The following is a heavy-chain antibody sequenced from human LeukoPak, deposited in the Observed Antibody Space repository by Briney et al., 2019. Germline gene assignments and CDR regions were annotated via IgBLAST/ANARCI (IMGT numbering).Heavy chain of an antibody. D-gene: IGHD2-8*01. CDR1: GGSFSGYY. V-gene: IGHV4-34*01. CDR3: ARVLIDIVLMVYATTYYFDY. J-gene: IGHJ4*02. CDR2: INHSGST. Sequence: SETLSLTCAVYGGSFSGYYWSWIRQPPGKGLEWIGEINHSGSTNYNPSLKSRVTISVDTSKNQFSLKLSSVTAADTAVYYCARVLIDIVLMVYATTYYFDYWGQGTLVTVSS.